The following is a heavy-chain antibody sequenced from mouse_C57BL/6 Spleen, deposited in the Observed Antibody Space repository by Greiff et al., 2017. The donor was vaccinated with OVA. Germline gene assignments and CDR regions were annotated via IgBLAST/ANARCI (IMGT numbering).Heavy chain of an antibody. CDR3: ARQGTAQATTFFAY. CDR1: GYTFTSYW. J-gene: IGHJ3*01. V-gene: IGHV1-55*01. CDR2: IYPGSGST. D-gene: IGHD3-2*02. Sequence: QVQLQQPGAELVKPGASVKMSCKASGYTFTSYWITWVKQRPGQGLEWIGDIYPGSGSTNYNEKFKSKATLTVDTSSSTAYMQLSSLTSEDSAVYYCARQGTAQATTFFAYWGQGTLVTVSA.